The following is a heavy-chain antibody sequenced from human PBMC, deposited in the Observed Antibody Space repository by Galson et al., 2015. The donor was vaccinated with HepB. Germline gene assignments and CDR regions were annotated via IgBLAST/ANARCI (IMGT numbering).Heavy chain of an antibody. Sequence: QSGAEVKKPGESLKISCKGSGYSFTSYWIGWVRQMPGKGLEWMGIIYPGDSDTRYSPSFQGQVTISADKSISTAYLQWSSLKASDTAMYYCARTDCSSTSCYTNYYYYGMDVWGQGTTVTVSS. CDR3: ARTDCSSTSCYTNYYYYGMDV. D-gene: IGHD2-2*01. V-gene: IGHV5-51*01. J-gene: IGHJ6*02. CDR1: GYSFTSYW. CDR2: IYPGDSDT.